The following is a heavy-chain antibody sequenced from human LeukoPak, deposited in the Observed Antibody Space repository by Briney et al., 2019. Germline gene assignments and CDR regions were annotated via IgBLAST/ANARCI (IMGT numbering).Heavy chain of an antibody. J-gene: IGHJ4*02. V-gene: IGHV1-46*01. CDR2: IYPRDGST. CDR1: GYTFTSNY. CDR3: ARDQEGFDY. Sequence: ASAKASCKPSGYTFTSNYIHWVRQAPGQGLEWMGMIYPRDGSTSYAQKFQGRVTVTRDTSTSTVHMELSGLRSEDTAVYYCARDQEGFDYWGQGTLVTVSS.